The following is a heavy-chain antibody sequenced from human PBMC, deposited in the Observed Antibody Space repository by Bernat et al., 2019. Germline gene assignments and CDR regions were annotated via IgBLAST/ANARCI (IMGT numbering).Heavy chain of an antibody. CDR2: IYYSGST. CDR1: GGSISSSSYY. Sequence: QLQLQESGPGLVKPSETLSLTCTVSGGSISSSSYYWGWIRQPPGKGLEWIGSIYYSGSTYYNPSPKSQVTISVDTSRNQFSLKLGSVTAADTAGYYCARNAAGGTVVLVWFDAWGQGTLVTVSS. J-gene: IGHJ5*02. CDR3: ARNAAGGTVVLVWFDA. D-gene: IGHD6-13*01. V-gene: IGHV4-39*01.